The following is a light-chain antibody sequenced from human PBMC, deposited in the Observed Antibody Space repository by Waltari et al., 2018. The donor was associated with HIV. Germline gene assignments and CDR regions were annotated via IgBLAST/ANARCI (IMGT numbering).Light chain of an antibody. CDR3: QTWAPGIRV. Sequence: QLVLTQSPSASASLGASVKLTCTLSSGHANYAIAWHQLQPGKGPRYLMNVNDDGSHNKGAGIPDRFSGSSSGAERFLTISSLQSQDEAEYYCQTWAPGIRVFGGGTKLTVL. CDR2: VNDDGSH. J-gene: IGLJ3*02. V-gene: IGLV4-69*01. CDR1: SGHANYA.